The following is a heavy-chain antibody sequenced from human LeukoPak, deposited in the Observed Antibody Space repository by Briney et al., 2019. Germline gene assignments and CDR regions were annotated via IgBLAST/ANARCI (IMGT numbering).Heavy chain of an antibody. V-gene: IGHV1-69*04. CDR2: TIPIRGMT. CDR3: ARGPYDGTFYFDS. CDR1: GGTFGSYG. J-gene: IGHJ4*02. D-gene: IGHD3-16*01. Sequence: SVKVSCKRSGGTFGSYGISWVRQAPGQGLEWMGRTIPIRGMTNYAQKFQGRVTITADTSTSTAYMELSSLTSEDTAVYFCARGPYDGTFYFDSWGQGTLVIVSS.